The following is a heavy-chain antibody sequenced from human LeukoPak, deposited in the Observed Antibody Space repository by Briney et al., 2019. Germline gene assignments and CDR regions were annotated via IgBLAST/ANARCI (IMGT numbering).Heavy chain of an antibody. Sequence: EASVKVSCTASGGTFSSYAISWVRQAPGQGLEWMGRIIPILGIANYAQEFQGRVTITADKSTSTAYMELSSLRSEDTAVYYCARVRYSYGSFDYWFDPWGQGTLVTVSS. J-gene: IGHJ5*02. V-gene: IGHV1-69*04. CDR3: ARVRYSYGSFDYWFDP. CDR2: IIPILGIA. CDR1: GGTFSSYA. D-gene: IGHD5-18*01.